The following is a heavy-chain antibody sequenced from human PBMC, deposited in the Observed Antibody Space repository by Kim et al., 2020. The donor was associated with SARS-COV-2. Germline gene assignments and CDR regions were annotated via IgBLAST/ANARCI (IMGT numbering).Heavy chain of an antibody. CDR3: ARAITYDILTGPPSF. D-gene: IGHD3-9*01. Sequence: ADPVKGRFTIFRDNSKNTLFLQLNSLRADDTAVYYCARAITYDILTGPPSFWGQGTLVTVSS. V-gene: IGHV3-23*01. J-gene: IGHJ4*02.